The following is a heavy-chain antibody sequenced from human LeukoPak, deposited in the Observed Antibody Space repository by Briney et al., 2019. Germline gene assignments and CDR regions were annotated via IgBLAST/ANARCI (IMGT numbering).Heavy chain of an antibody. J-gene: IGHJ4*02. Sequence: GESLKISCKGSGDSFTSYWIGWVCQMPGKGLEWMGIIYAGDSDTRYSPSFQGQVTISADKSISTAYLQWSSLKASDTAMYYCARLRSGSYYNALDYWGQGTLVTVSS. CDR1: GDSFTSYW. CDR2: IYAGDSDT. V-gene: IGHV5-51*01. D-gene: IGHD3-10*01. CDR3: ARLRSGSYYNALDY.